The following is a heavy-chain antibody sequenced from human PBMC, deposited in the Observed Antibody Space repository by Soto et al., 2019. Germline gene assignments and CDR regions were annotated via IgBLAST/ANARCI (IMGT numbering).Heavy chain of an antibody. Sequence: RGESLKISCXTSGYSFISYWVAWVRQLPGKGLEWMGTFYPGDSTSTYSPSFQGQVTISVDKSISTAYLQLSSLKASDTAMYYCARIIGYCRNNDCSWTFGIWGQGTMVTVSS. CDR1: GYSFISYW. D-gene: IGHD2-15*01. CDR2: FYPGDSTS. J-gene: IGHJ3*02. V-gene: IGHV5-51*01. CDR3: ARIIGYCRNNDCSWTFGI.